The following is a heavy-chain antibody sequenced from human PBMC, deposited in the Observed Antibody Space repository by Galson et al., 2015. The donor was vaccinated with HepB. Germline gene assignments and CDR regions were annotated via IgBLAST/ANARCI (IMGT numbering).Heavy chain of an antibody. CDR2: IVPILSLT. V-gene: IGHV1-69*04. Sequence: SVKVSCKASGGSFSSYAISWVRQAPGHGLEWMGRIVPILSLTTFAQKFQGRVTITADRSTSTVYMDLRSLRFEDTAVYYCTGGGGGGSGGYYDDYWGQGTLVTVSS. CDR1: GGSFSSYA. J-gene: IGHJ4*02. D-gene: IGHD3-22*01. CDR3: TGGGGGGSGGYYDDY.